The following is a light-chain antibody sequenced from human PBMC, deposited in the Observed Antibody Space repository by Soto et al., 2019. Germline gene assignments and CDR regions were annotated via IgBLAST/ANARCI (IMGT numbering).Light chain of an antibody. CDR2: AAS. J-gene: IGKJ4*01. CDR1: QGISNY. CDR3: PTYSRAPLT. V-gene: IGKV1-27*01. Sequence: DIQMTQSPSSLSASVGDRVTITCRASQGISNYLAWYQQKPGKVPKLLIYAASTSQSGVPYRFSGSGYGTDVTLTISSLQPEDVINYYCPTYSRAPLTFGGGTKVEIK.